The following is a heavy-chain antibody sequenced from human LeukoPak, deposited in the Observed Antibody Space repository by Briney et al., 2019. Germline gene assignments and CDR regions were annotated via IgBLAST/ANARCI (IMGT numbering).Heavy chain of an antibody. D-gene: IGHD4-17*01. V-gene: IGHV3-21*01. J-gene: IGHJ4*02. CDR1: GFTFTTYS. CDR2: ISSGSSAI. Sequence: GGSLRLSCEASGFTFTTYSMTWVRQAPGKGLEWVSIISSGSSAIFSADALKGRFTISRDDAKNLLYLDMNSLRAQDTAVYYCARGHTAVTRHFDFWGQGTLVTVSS. CDR3: ARGHTAVTRHFDF.